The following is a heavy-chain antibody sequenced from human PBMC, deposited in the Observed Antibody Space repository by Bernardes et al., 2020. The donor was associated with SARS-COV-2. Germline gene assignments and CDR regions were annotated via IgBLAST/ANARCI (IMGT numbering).Heavy chain of an antibody. CDR1: GYRFSSYC. D-gene: IGHD3-10*01. CDR3: ARLSHSGSFRYYWYGMDV. Sequence: GGSLKISCTASGYRFSSYCVAWVRQMPGKGLEWMGIIYPDDSDTRYSPSLQGQVTISADKSTSTAYLQSSSLKASDSAIYYCARLSHSGSFRYYWYGMDVWGQGTTVTVSS. CDR2: IYPDDSDT. J-gene: IGHJ6*02. V-gene: IGHV5-51*01.